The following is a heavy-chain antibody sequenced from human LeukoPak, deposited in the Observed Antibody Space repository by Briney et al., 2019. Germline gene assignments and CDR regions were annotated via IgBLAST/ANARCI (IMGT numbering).Heavy chain of an antibody. CDR3: AGGVTTEWFDP. J-gene: IGHJ5*02. Sequence: PSETLSLTCTVSGGSISSYYWSWIRQPAGKGLEWIRRFYTSGSTNYNPSLKSRVTMSVDTSKNQFSLNLNSVTAADTAVYYCAGGVTTEWFDPWGQGTLVTVSS. V-gene: IGHV4-4*07. CDR1: GGSISSYY. CDR2: FYTSGST. D-gene: IGHD2-21*02.